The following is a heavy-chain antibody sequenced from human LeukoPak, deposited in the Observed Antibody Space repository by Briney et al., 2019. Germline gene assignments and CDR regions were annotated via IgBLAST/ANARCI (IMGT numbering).Heavy chain of an antibody. Sequence: HPGGSLGLSCAASGFTFSSYAMSWVRQAPGKGLEWVSAISGSGGSTYYADSVKGRFTISRDNSKNTLYLQMNSLRAEDTAVYYCAKTSDVWGSYRYTFDYWGQGTLVTVSS. J-gene: IGHJ4*02. D-gene: IGHD3-16*02. CDR2: ISGSGGST. V-gene: IGHV3-23*01. CDR1: GFTFSSYA. CDR3: AKTSDVWGSYRYTFDY.